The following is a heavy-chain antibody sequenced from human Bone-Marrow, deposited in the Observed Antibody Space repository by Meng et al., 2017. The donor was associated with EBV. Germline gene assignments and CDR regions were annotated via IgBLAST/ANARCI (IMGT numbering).Heavy chain of an antibody. CDR2: IIPIFGTA. CDR3: ARDTHDYGDLTFFDY. V-gene: IGHV1-69*06. Sequence: QVQLVWAGAELKNPVSPVNVSFKAAGGTFSSNAISVVRKAPGQGLECMGGIIPIFGTANYAQKFQGRVTITADKSTSTAYMELSSLRSEDTAVYYCARDTHDYGDLTFFDYWGQGTLVTVSS. CDR1: GGTFSSNA. D-gene: IGHD4-17*01. J-gene: IGHJ4*02.